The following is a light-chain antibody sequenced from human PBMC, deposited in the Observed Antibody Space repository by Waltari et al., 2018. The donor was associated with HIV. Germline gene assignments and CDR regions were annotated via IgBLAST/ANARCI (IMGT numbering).Light chain of an antibody. CDR2: GNN. CDR1: TSNIGTNV. Sequence: QSVLAQPPSVSGTPGQRVTISCSGTTSNIGTNVVNWYQQCPGMAPKLLISGNNQRPSGVPDRFSGFKSGTSASLAINGLQSEDEADYYCAAWDDTPTGHVLFGGGTKVTVL. J-gene: IGLJ3*02. V-gene: IGLV1-44*01. CDR3: AAWDDTPTGHVL.